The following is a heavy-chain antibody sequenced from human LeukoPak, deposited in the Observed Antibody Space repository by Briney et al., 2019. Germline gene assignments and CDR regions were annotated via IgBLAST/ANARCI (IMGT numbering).Heavy chain of an antibody. CDR3: AREIDYGTNWFDP. CDR1: GFTFSNYW. V-gene: IGHV3-7*01. D-gene: IGHD4-17*01. CDR2: IKQDGSEK. Sequence: GGSLRLSCAASGFTFSNYWMSWVRQAPGKGLEWVANIKQDGSEKYYVNSVKGRFTISRDNAKNSLYLQMNSLRAEDTAVYYCAREIDYGTNWFDPWGQGTLVTVSS. J-gene: IGHJ5*02.